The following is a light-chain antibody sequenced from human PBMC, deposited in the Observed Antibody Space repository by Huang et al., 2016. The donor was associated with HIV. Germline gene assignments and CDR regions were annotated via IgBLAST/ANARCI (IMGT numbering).Light chain of an antibody. J-gene: IGKJ2*01. CDR3: QQYSRSAT. CDR2: KAS. V-gene: IGKV1-5*03. Sequence: DIQMTQYPSTLSAAVGDSVTITCRASQSVTIWLAWFQQKPGKAPKLLFYKASTLESGVPSMFSGSGSGTEFTLTIDSLQPDDVATYYCQQYSRSATFGQGTKLEIK. CDR1: QSVTIW.